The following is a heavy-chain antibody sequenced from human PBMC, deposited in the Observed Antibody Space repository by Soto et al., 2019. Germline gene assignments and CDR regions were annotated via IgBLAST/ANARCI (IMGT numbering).Heavy chain of an antibody. Sequence: QVQLVESGGGVVQPGRSLRLSCAASGFTFSSYGMHWVRQAPGKGLEWVAVTWYDGSNKYYADSVKGRFTISRDNSKNTLYLQMNSLRAEDTAVYYCARDGYGSGSYYIDYWGQGTLVTVSS. D-gene: IGHD3-10*01. J-gene: IGHJ4*02. CDR3: ARDGYGSGSYYIDY. V-gene: IGHV3-33*01. CDR1: GFTFSSYG. CDR2: TWYDGSNK.